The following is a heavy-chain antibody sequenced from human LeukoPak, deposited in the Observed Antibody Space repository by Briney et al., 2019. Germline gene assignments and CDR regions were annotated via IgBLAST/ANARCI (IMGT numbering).Heavy chain of an antibody. CDR2: IKLDGSEK. J-gene: IGHJ4*02. D-gene: IGHD1-26*01. Sequence: GGSLRLSCAASGFTFSSYWLTWVRQTPGMGLEWVANIKLDGSEKYYVDSVKGRFTFSRDNAKNSLYLQMNSLRVEDTAVYYCARIDRGNYFLDFWGQGTLVTVSS. CDR3: ARIDRGNYFLDF. CDR1: GFTFSSYW. V-gene: IGHV3-7*01.